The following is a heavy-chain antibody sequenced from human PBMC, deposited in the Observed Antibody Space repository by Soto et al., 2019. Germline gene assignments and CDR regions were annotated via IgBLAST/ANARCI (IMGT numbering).Heavy chain of an antibody. Sequence: PGGSLRLSCAASGFTVSSNYMSWVRQAPGKGLEWVSAIYSGGSTYYGDSVKGRFSISRDNSKNTLYLQMNSLRAEDTAVYYCARCDGSTSDCFYFYNCGQGTLVTVSS. D-gene: IGHD3-10*01. CDR2: IYSGGST. J-gene: IGHJ4*02. CDR1: GFTVSSNY. CDR3: ARCDGSTSDCFYFYN. V-gene: IGHV3-66*01.